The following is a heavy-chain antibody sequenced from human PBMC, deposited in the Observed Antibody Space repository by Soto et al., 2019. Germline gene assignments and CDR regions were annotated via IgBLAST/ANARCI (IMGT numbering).Heavy chain of an antibody. CDR2: ISGSGGST. V-gene: IGHV3-23*01. J-gene: IGHJ5*02. D-gene: IGHD6-25*01. CDR3: AKDGGSGLNLWVDP. Sequence: SWVRQAPGKGLEGVSAISGSGGSTYYADSVKGRFTISRDNSKDTLYLQMNSLRAEDTAVYYCAKDGGSGLNLWVDPWGQGTLVTVSS.